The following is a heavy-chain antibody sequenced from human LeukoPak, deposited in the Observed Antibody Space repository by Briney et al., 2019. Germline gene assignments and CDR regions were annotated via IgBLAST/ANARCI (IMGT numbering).Heavy chain of an antibody. CDR3: AKDLKSSIAARAPDYYYYMDV. V-gene: IGHV3-30*18. CDR2: ISYDGSNK. Sequence: GGSLRLSCAASGFTFSSYGVHWVRQAPGKGLEWVAVISYDGSNKYYADSVKGRFTIARDNSKNTLYLQMNSQRAEDTAVYYCAKDLKSSIAARAPDYYYYMDVWGKGTTVTVSS. CDR1: GFTFSSYG. J-gene: IGHJ6*03. D-gene: IGHD6-6*01.